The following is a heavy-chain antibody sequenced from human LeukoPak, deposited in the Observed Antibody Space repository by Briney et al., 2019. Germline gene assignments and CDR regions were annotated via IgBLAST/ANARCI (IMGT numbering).Heavy chain of an antibody. J-gene: IGHJ4*02. V-gene: IGHV1-2*02. CDR3: ARAFGSGSGWYGDY. Sequence: GASVKVSCKASGYTFTGYYMHWVRQAPGQGLEWMGWINPNSGGTNYAQKFQGRVTMTRDTSISTAYMELSRLRPDDTAVYYCARAFGSGSGWYGDYWGQGTLVTVSS. CDR2: INPNSGGT. D-gene: IGHD6-19*01. CDR1: GYTFTGYY.